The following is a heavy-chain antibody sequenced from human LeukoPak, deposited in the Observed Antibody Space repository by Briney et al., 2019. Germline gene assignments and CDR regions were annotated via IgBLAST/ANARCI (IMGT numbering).Heavy chain of an antibody. V-gene: IGHV1-46*03. CDR3: ARAYIVVVPAARGNWFDH. Sequence: ASVKVSCKASGYTFTSYYMHWVRQAPGQGLEWMGIINPSGGSTSYAQKFQGRVTMTRDTSTSTVYMELSSLRSEDTAVYYCARAYIVVVPAARGNWFDHWGQGTLVTVSS. CDR2: INPSGGST. J-gene: IGHJ5*02. D-gene: IGHD2-2*01. CDR1: GYTFTSYY.